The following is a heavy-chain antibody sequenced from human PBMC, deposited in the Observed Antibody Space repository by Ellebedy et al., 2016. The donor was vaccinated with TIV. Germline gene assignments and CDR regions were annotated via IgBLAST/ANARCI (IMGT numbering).Heavy chain of an antibody. V-gene: IGHV4-59*01. D-gene: IGHD3-10*01. CDR1: GASISSSY. J-gene: IGHJ4*02. CDR3: ARDRRGSYDF. Sequence: MPSETLSLTCTVSGASISSSYRSCIRQTPGKDLEWIGYISNTGRTNYNHSLQSRVTISVDTSRNQFSLTLRSLTAADTAVYYCARDRRGSYDFWGQGTLLAVSS. CDR2: ISNTGRT.